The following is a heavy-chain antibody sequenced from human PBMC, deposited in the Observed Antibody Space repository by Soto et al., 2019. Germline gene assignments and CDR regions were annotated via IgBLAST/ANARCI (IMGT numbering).Heavy chain of an antibody. CDR3: AREVDTDAGGRGFYDAFDI. J-gene: IGHJ3*02. CDR2: VYYSGNT. D-gene: IGHD5-18*01. Sequence: SETLSLTCTISGGSISNYYWTWIRQTPGKGLEWIGYVYYSGNTNYNPSLKSRVSISVDMSKNQFSLELSSVTAADTAMYYCAREVDTDAGGRGFYDAFDIWGPGTKVTVSS. CDR1: GGSISNYY. V-gene: IGHV4-59*01.